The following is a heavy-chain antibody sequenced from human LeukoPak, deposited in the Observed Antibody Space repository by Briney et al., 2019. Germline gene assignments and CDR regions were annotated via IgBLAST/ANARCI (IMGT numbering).Heavy chain of an antibody. V-gene: IGHV4-39*07. Sequence: KPSETLSLTCSFYGGSFSGYYWGWIRQPPGKGLEWIGSIYYSGSTYYNPSLKSRVTISVDTSKNQFSLKLSSVTAADTAVYYCARVHSYYYDSSGYYPDYWGQGTPVTVSS. CDR3: ARVHSYYYDSSGYYPDY. J-gene: IGHJ4*02. CDR1: GGSFSGYY. CDR2: IYYSGST. D-gene: IGHD3-22*01.